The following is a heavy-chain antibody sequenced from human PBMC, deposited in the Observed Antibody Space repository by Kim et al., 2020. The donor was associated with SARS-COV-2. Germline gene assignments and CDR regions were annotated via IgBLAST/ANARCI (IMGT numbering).Heavy chain of an antibody. V-gene: IGHV3-7*01. J-gene: IGHJ4*02. CDR2: IKQDGSEK. CDR1: GFTFSNYW. CDR3: ARVGSSSWYFDY. Sequence: GGSLRLSCAASGFTFSNYWMSWVRQAPGKGLEWVANIKQDGSEKYYVDSVQGRFTISRDNAKNSLYLQMNSLRAEDTAVYYCARVGSSSWYFDYWGRGTLVNVSS. D-gene: IGHD6-13*01.